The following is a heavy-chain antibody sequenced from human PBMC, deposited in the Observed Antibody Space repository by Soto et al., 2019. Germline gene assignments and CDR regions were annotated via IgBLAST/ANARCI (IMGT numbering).Heavy chain of an antibody. CDR1: GFTFTGHA. D-gene: IGHD6-19*01. V-gene: IGHV3-30-3*01. CDR2: ISYDGSHT. J-gene: IGHJ6*02. CDR3: ARDQYIRGPPGYYSFMDV. Sequence: QVQLVESGGGVVQPGRSLRLSCVASGFTFTGHAMHWVRQAPGKALEWVAVISYDGSHTDYADSVKGRFTISRDDSVNTLQLQMNSLRADDTAVYYCARDQYIRGPPGYYSFMDVWGQGTTVTVSS.